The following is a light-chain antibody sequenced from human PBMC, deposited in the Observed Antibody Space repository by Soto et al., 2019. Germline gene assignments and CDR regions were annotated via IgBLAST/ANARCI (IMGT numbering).Light chain of an antibody. V-gene: IGLV2-11*01. J-gene: IGLJ2*01. Sequence: QSALTQPRSVSGSPGQSVTISCTGTNSDVGGYNYVSWYQQHPGKAPKLMIYDVNKRPSGVPDRFSGSKSGNTASLTISGLQAEDEADYYCCSYAGNYCVIFGGGTKLTVL. CDR2: DVN. CDR3: CSYAGNYCVI. CDR1: NSDVGGYNY.